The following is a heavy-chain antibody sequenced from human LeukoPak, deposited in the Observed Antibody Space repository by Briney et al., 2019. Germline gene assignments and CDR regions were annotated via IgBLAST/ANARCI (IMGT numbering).Heavy chain of an antibody. CDR2: ISFNGSHE. CDR1: GFTFSSYG. Sequence: GGSLRLSCAASGFTFSSYGMHWVRQAPGKGLEWVAVISFNGSHEYYADSVKGRFTISRDNSKNTLYLQMNSLRAEDTAVYYCARENGAEGALDYWGQGTLVTVSS. J-gene: IGHJ4*02. D-gene: IGHD1-26*01. CDR3: ARENGAEGALDY. V-gene: IGHV3-30*03.